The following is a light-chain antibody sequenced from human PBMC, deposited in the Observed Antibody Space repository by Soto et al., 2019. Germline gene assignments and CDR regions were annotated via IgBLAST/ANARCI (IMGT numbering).Light chain of an antibody. Sequence: EIVLTQSPGTLSLSPGERATLSCRASQSISSSYLAWYQQKPGQAPRLLIYAASSRATGIPDRFSGSGSGTDFTLTISRLEPEDFAVYYCQQYGSSSYTFGQGTQFGDQT. CDR1: QSISSSY. V-gene: IGKV3-20*01. J-gene: IGKJ2*01. CDR3: QQYGSSSYT. CDR2: AAS.